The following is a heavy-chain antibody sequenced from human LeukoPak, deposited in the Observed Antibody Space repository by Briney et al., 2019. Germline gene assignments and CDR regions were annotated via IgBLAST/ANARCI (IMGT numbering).Heavy chain of an antibody. V-gene: IGHV3-7*03. CDR2: IKQDGSEK. Sequence: GGSLRLSCAASGFTFSSFWMRWVRQAPGKGLELVANIKQDGSEKYYVDSVQGRFTISRDNAKNSLYLQMNSLRAEDTAVYYCARAPKFRLVGVPKGPFDPWGQGTLVTVSS. CDR3: ARAPKFRLVGVPKGPFDP. CDR1: GFTFSSFW. J-gene: IGHJ5*02. D-gene: IGHD1-26*01.